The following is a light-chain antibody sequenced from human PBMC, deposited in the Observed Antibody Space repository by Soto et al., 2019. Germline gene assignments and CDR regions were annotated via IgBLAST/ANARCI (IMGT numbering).Light chain of an antibody. V-gene: IGKV3-20*01. J-gene: IGKJ4*01. Sequence: EIVLTQSPGTLSLSPGERATLSCRASQNVGSNYLAWYQQKPGQAPRILIYGASSRATGIPDRFSGSGTGTEFTLTISRLEPEDFAVYYCQQYGSSPLTFGGGTKVDI. CDR3: QQYGSSPLT. CDR1: QNVGSNY. CDR2: GAS.